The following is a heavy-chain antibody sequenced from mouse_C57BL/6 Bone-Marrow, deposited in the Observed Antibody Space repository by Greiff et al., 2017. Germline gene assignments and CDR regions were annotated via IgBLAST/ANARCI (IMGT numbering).Heavy chain of an antibody. CDR2: IDPETGGT. CDR1: GYTFTDYE. J-gene: IGHJ2*01. CDR3: TRSPFDY. Sequence: VQLQQSGAELVRPGASVTLSCKASGYTFTDYEMHWVKQTPVHGLEWIGAIDPETGGTAYNQKFKGKAILTADNSSSTAYMELRSLTSEDSAVYYCTRSPFDYWGQGTTLTVSS. V-gene: IGHV1-15*01.